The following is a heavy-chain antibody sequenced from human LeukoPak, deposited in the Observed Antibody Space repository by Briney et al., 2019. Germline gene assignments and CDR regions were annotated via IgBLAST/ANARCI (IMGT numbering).Heavy chain of an antibody. D-gene: IGHD2-2*01. Sequence: GGSLRLSCTASGFTFSDYGMHWVRQPPGKGLEWVAIIWYDDTNKNYADSVKGRFTISRDNAKNSLYLQMNSLRAEDTAVYYCARVLSAAMWGGMDVWGQGTTVTVSS. J-gene: IGHJ6*02. CDR2: IWYDDTNK. CDR1: GFTFSDYG. V-gene: IGHV3-33*01. CDR3: ARVLSAAMWGGMDV.